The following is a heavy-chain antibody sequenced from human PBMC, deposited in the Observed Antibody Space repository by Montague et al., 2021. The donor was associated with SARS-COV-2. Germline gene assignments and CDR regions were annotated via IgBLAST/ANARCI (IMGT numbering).Heavy chain of an antibody. CDR1: GGSISSYY. CDR3: ARGIFTIPFIPAHYYMDV. Sequence: SETLSLTCTVSGGSISSYYWSWIRQPPGKGLEWIGYIYYSGGTNYNPSLKSRVTISVDTSKNQFSLKLSSVTAADTAVYYCARGIFTIPFIPAHYYMDVWGKGTTVTVSS. V-gene: IGHV4-59*01. J-gene: IGHJ6*03. CDR2: IYYSGGT. D-gene: IGHD3-3*01.